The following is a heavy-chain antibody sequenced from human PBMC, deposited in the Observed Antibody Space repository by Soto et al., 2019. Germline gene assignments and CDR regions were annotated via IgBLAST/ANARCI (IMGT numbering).Heavy chain of an antibody. CDR3: ARNGDSNWGMYWYFDL. D-gene: IGHD7-27*01. V-gene: IGHV1-18*01. Sequence: QAQLMQSGTEVRKPGASVNVSCKASGYTFTGYGVNWLRQAPGQGLEWMGWISPYNGDTKYAQKFQGRVTMTRATSTSTVYMELRSLRSDDTAVYYCARNGDSNWGMYWYFDLWGRGALVTVSS. CDR2: ISPYNGDT. J-gene: IGHJ2*01. CDR1: GYTFTGYG.